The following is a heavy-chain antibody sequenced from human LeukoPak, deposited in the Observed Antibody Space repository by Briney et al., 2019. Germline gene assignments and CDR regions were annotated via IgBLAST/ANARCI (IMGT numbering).Heavy chain of an antibody. J-gene: IGHJ4*02. D-gene: IGHD3-22*01. Sequence: GRSLRLSCAASGFTFDDYAMHWVRQAPGKGLEWVSGISWNSGSIGYADSVKGRFTISRDNAKNSLYLQMNSLRAEDTALYYCAKDIDPGWYYDSSALGYWGQGTLVTVPS. CDR1: GFTFDDYA. V-gene: IGHV3-9*01. CDR3: AKDIDPGWYYDSSALGY. CDR2: ISWNSGSI.